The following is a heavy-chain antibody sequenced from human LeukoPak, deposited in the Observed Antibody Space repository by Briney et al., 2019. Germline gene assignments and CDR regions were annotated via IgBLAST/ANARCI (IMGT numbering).Heavy chain of an antibody. CDR3: VRDSFTNTWYEANRDY. D-gene: IGHD1-14*01. J-gene: IGHJ4*02. V-gene: IGHV3-7*01. CDR1: GFTFSSYW. Sequence: GGSLRLSCEASGFTFSSYWMTWIRQAPGKGLEWVANIRQDGSDKFYVYSVRGRFTISRDNAKKSLYLQMEYLRAEDTAIYYCVRDSFTNTWYEANRDYWGQGTLVTVSS. CDR2: IRQDGSDK.